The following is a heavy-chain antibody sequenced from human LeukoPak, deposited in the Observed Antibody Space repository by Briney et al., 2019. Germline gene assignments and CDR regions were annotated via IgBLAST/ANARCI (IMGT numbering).Heavy chain of an antibody. CDR1: GLTLKNFA. D-gene: IGHD2-2*01. CDR2: ISGSGGST. CDR3: AKPYCSSTSCYFDY. Sequence: GGSLRLSCAASGLTLKNFAMSWVRQAPGKGLEWVSAISGSGGSTYYADSVKGRFTISRDNSKNTLYLQMNSLRAEDTAVYYCAKPYCSSTSCYFDYWGQGTLVTVSS. J-gene: IGHJ4*02. V-gene: IGHV3-23*01.